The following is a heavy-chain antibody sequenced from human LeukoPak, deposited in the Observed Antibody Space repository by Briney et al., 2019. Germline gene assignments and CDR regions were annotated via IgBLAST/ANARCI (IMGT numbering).Heavy chain of an antibody. D-gene: IGHD3-3*01. Sequence: GGSLRLSCAASGFTFSSYAMSWVRQAPGRGLEWVSAISGSGGSTYYADSVKGRFTISRDNSKNTLYLQMNSLRAEDTAVYYCAKVGGYDFWSGNNWFDPWGQGTLVTVSS. CDR1: GFTFSSYA. CDR3: AKVGGYDFWSGNNWFDP. V-gene: IGHV3-23*01. CDR2: ISGSGGST. J-gene: IGHJ5*02.